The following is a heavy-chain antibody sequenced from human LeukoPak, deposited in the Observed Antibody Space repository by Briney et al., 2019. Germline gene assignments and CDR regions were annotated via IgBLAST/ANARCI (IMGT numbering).Heavy chain of an antibody. CDR2: IRYDGSNK. CDR3: AKDPMSYTVANLYDY. V-gene: IGHV3-30*02. CDR1: GFTFSSYG. D-gene: IGHD4-23*01. Sequence: GGSLRLSCAASGFTFSSYGMHWVRQAPGKGLQWVAFIRYDGSNKYYADSVKGRFTISRDNSKNTLYLQMNSLRAEDTAVYYCAKDPMSYTVANLYDYWGQGTLVTVSS. J-gene: IGHJ4*02.